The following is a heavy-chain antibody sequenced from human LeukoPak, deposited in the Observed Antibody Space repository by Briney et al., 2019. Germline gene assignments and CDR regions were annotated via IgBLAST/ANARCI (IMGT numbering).Heavy chain of an antibody. CDR3: ARQRIHWFDP. CDR1: GGSISSYY. Sequence: NPSETLSLTCTVSGGSISSYYWSSIRQPPGKGLEWIGYIYYSGSTNYNPSLKSRVTISVDTSKNQFSLKLSSVTAADTAVYYCARQRIHWFDPWGQGTLVTVSS. V-gene: IGHV4-59*08. J-gene: IGHJ5*02. CDR2: IYYSGST.